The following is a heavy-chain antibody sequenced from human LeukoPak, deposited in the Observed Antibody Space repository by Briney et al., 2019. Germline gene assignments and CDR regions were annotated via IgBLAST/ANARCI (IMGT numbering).Heavy chain of an antibody. CDR1: GFTFSSYA. CDR2: ISYDGSNK. CDR3: ARQAQGSPFDY. J-gene: IGHJ4*02. Sequence: GGSLRLSCAASGFTFSSYAMHWVRQAPGKGLEWVAVISYDGSNKYYADSVKGRFTISRDNSKNTLYLQMNSQRAEDTAVYYCARQAQGSPFDYWGQGTLVTVSS. D-gene: IGHD6-13*01. V-gene: IGHV3-30-3*01.